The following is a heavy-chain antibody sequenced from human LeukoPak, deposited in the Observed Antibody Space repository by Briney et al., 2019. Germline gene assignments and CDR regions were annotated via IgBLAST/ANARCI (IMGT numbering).Heavy chain of an antibody. J-gene: IGHJ3*02. CDR1: GDSISSYY. V-gene: IGHV4-59*08. Sequence: SETLSLTCTVSGDSISSYYWSWIRQPPGKGLEWIGYIYYSGGTDYNPSLKSRVTISVDTSKNQFSLKLRSVTAADTAVYYCARHVTISGPYDASDIWGQGTMVAVSP. D-gene: IGHD5-24*01. CDR2: IYYSGGT. CDR3: ARHVTISGPYDASDI.